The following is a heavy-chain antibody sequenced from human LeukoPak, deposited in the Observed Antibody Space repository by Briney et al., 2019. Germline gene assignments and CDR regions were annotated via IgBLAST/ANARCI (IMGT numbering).Heavy chain of an antibody. D-gene: IGHD3-22*01. CDR2: ISAYNGNT. Sequence: ASVKVPCKASGYTFTGYYMHWVRQAPGQGLEWMGWISAYNGNTNYAQKFQGRVTITADKSTSTAYMELSSLRSEDTAVYYCARDRYYDSSGYPRNAFDIWGQGTMVTVSS. J-gene: IGHJ3*02. V-gene: IGHV1-18*04. CDR3: ARDRYYDSSGYPRNAFDI. CDR1: GYTFTGYY.